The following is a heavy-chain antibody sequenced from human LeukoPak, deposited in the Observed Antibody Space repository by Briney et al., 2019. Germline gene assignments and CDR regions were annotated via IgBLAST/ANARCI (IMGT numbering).Heavy chain of an antibody. CDR2: INPSGGST. J-gene: IGHJ6*03. Sequence: GASVKVSCTASGYTFTSYYMHWVRQAPGQGLEWMGIINPSGGSTSYAQKFQGRVTMTRDMSTSTVYMELSSLRSEDTAVYYCARAGGYCSSTSCLYYYMDVWGKGTTVTVSS. CDR1: GYTFTSYY. D-gene: IGHD2-2*03. V-gene: IGHV1-46*01. CDR3: ARAGGYCSSTSCLYYYMDV.